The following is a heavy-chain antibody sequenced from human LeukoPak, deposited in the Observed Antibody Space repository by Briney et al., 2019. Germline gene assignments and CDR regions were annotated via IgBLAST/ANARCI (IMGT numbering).Heavy chain of an antibody. D-gene: IGHD3-16*01. CDR2: VNDRGTFT. V-gene: IGHV3-23*01. Sequence: PGGSLRLSCAASGITFSIYAMSWVRQAPGKGLEWVSTVNDRGTFTYYADSVKGRFTISRDNSKNTLYLQMNSLRAEDTAVYYCAKDGGWGEPSSYFDYWGQGTLVTVSS. CDR3: AKDGGWGEPSSYFDY. CDR1: GITFSIYA. J-gene: IGHJ4*02.